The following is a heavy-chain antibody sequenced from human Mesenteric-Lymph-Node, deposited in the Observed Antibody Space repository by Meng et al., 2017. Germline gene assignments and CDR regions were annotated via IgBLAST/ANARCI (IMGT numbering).Heavy chain of an antibody. CDR3: ARGKQDAWELLAY. CDR2: IDDSGST. CDR1: GASISSGYW. V-gene: IGHV4-4*02. D-gene: IGHD1-26*01. Sequence: QVHLQESGPGLVRPSGTLSLTCAVSGASISSGYWWSWVRQPPGKGLEWIGDIDDSGSTNYNPSLNSRISISLDKSKNHFSLKVNSVTAADTAVYYCARGKQDAWELLAYWGQGALVTVSS. J-gene: IGHJ4*02.